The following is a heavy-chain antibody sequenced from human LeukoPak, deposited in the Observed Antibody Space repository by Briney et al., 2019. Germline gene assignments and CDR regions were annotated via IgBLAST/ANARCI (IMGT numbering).Heavy chain of an antibody. V-gene: IGHV4-31*03. CDR2: IYYSGST. CDR3: ARGSYVGPTSGYFDY. J-gene: IGHJ4*02. Sequence: SETLSLTCTVSGGSISSGGYNWSWIRQHPGKGLERIGYIYYSGSTYYNPSLKSRVTISVDTSKNQFSLKLSSVTAADTAVYYCARGSYVGPTSGYFDYWGQGTLVTVSS. CDR1: GGSISSGGYN. D-gene: IGHD1-26*01.